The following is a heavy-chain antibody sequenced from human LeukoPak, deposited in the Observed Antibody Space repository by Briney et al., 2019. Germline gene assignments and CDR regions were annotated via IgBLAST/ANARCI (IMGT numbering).Heavy chain of an antibody. Sequence: SVKVSCKASGGTFSSYAISWVRQAPGQGLEWMGRIIPIFGTANYAQKFQGRVTITTDESTSTAYMELSGLRSEDTAVYYCARDPPDYYGSGYEGDNWFDPWGQGTLVTVSS. CDR1: GGTFSSYA. V-gene: IGHV1-69*05. J-gene: IGHJ5*02. CDR3: ARDPPDYYGSGYEGDNWFDP. D-gene: IGHD3-10*01. CDR2: IIPIFGTA.